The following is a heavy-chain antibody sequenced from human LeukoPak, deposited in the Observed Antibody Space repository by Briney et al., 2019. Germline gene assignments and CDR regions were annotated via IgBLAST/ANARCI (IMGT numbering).Heavy chain of an antibody. D-gene: IGHD2-2*01. CDR3: ARDTGHQLSRRNYYAMDV. CDR2: IYHSGST. Sequence: SETLSLTCTVSGYSISSGYYWGWIRQPPGKGLEWIGSIYHSGSTYYNPSLKSRVTISVDTSKNQFSLKLSSVTAAGTAVYYCARDTGHQLSRRNYYAMDVWGQGTTVTVSS. V-gene: IGHV4-38-2*02. CDR1: GYSISSGYY. J-gene: IGHJ6*02.